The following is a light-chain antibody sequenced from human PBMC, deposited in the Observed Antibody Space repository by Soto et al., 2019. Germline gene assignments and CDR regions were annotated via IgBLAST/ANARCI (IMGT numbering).Light chain of an antibody. Sequence: EIVLTQSPATLSVSPGERATLSCRASQSVSSNLAWYQQKPGHAPRLLIYGASTRAAGIAARFSGSRSVTEFTLTVSGLQSEGVAVYYCQQYNNSPLLFCGGKKVPIK. J-gene: IGKJ4*01. CDR3: QQYNNSPLL. CDR1: QSVSSN. CDR2: GAS. V-gene: IGKV3-15*01.